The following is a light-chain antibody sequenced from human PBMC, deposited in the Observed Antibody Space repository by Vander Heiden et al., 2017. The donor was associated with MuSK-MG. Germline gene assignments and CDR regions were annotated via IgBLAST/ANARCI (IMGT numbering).Light chain of an antibody. Sequence: DIQMTQSPSSLSASVGGRVTITCRASQSITTYLNWYHHRPGKAPRLLIYGASSLQSGVPSRFSGSGSGTSFSLTIRGLQPEDLGTYFCQQTYDTPWTFGQGTTVEV. J-gene: IGKJ1*01. CDR2: GAS. CDR1: QSITTY. CDR3: QQTYDTPWT. V-gene: IGKV1-39*01.